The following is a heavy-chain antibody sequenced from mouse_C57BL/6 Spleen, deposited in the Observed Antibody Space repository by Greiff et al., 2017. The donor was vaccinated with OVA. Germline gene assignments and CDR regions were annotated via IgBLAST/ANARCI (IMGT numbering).Heavy chain of an antibody. CDR1: GYTFTDYY. V-gene: IGHV1-19*01. Sequence: EVKLQESGTVLVKPGASVKMFCKAFGYTFTDYYMNWVKQSHGKSLEWVGVIYPFNGGTSYNQKFNGKATLTVDKSSSTAYMELNSLTSEDSAVYYCARDYGSGIDYWGQGTTLTVSS. CDR2: IYPFNGGT. J-gene: IGHJ2*01. CDR3: ARDYGSGIDY. D-gene: IGHD1-1*01.